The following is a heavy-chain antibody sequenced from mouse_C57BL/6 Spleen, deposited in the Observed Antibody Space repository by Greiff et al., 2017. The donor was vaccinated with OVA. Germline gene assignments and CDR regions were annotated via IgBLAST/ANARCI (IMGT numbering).Heavy chain of an antibody. D-gene: IGHD1-1*01. Sequence: VKLQQPGTELVKPGASVKLSCKASGYTFTSYWMHWVKQRPGQGLEWIGNINPSNGGTNYNEKFKSKATLTVDKSSSTAYMQLSSLTSEDSAVYYCARPLYYGSGYFDYWGQGTTLTVSS. CDR2: INPSNGGT. V-gene: IGHV1-53*01. J-gene: IGHJ2*01. CDR1: GYTFTSYW. CDR3: ARPLYYGSGYFDY.